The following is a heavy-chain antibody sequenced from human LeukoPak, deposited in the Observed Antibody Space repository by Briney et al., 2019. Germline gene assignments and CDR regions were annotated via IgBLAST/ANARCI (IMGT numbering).Heavy chain of an antibody. V-gene: IGHV4-34*01. CDR2: INHSGST. CDR1: GGSFSGYY. CDR3: ARTFALDRVTGPYYGMDV. D-gene: IGHD3-10*01. Sequence: ASETLSLTCAVYGGSFSGYYWSWIRQPPGKGLEWIGEINHSGSTNYNPSLKSRVTISVDTSKNQFSLKLSSVTAADTAVYYCARTFALDRVTGPYYGMDVWGQGTTVTVSS. J-gene: IGHJ6*02.